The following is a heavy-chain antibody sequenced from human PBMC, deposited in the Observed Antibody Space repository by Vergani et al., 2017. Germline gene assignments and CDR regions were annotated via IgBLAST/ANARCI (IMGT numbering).Heavy chain of an antibody. Sequence: QLQESGPGLVKPSETLSLTCAVYGGSFSGYYWSWIRQPPGKGLEWIGEINHSGSTNYNPSLKSRVTISVDTSKNQFSLKLSSVTAADTAVYYCARTSLGYCSSTSCIYGMDVWGQGTTVTVSS. CDR1: GGSFSGYY. CDR3: ARTSLGYCSSTSCIYGMDV. D-gene: IGHD2-2*01. J-gene: IGHJ6*02. V-gene: IGHV4-34*01. CDR2: INHSGST.